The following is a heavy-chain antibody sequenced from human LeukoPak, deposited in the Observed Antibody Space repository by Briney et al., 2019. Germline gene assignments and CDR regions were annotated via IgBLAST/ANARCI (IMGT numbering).Heavy chain of an antibody. Sequence: ASVKVSCKASGYTFTSYDINWVRQATGQGLEWMGWMNPNSGDTAYSQKFQGRVTITRNTSISTAYMELSSLRSEDTAVYYCARVLDYDFWSGYYNWGQGTLVTVSS. CDR2: MNPNSGDT. J-gene: IGHJ4*02. V-gene: IGHV1-8*03. CDR3: ARVLDYDFWSGYYN. D-gene: IGHD3-3*01. CDR1: GYTFTSYD.